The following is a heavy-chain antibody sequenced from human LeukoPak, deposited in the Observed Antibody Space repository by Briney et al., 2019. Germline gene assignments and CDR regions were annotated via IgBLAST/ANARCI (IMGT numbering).Heavy chain of an antibody. Sequence: ASVKVSCKASGYTSTGFYIHWLRQAPGQGLEWMAWINPQSGATNYAQKFRGRVTMTRDMSITTAYMEVTSLRSDDTAVYYCARGSGSYLYYFDSWGQGTLVTVSS. V-gene: IGHV1-2*02. CDR1: GYTSTGFY. CDR3: ARGSGSYLYYFDS. CDR2: INPQSGAT. D-gene: IGHD1-26*01. J-gene: IGHJ4*02.